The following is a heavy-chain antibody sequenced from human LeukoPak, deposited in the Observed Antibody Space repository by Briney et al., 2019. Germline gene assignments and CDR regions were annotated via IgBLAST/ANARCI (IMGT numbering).Heavy chain of an antibody. CDR1: GYTFTGYY. D-gene: IGHD3-16*01. V-gene: IGHV1-2*02. Sequence: ASVKVSCKTSGYTFTGYYIHWVRQAPGQGLEWMGWINPTGGGTDYAQKFQGRLTMTRDTSINTAYMELSRLRSDDTAVYYCARDHSDKGRGDRFDPWGQGTLVTVSS. J-gene: IGHJ5*02. CDR2: INPTGGGT. CDR3: ARDHSDKGRGDRFDP.